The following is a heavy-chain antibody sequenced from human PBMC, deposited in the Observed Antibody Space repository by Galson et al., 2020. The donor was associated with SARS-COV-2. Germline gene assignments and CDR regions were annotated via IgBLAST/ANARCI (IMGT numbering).Heavy chain of an antibody. V-gene: IGHV5-51*01. CDR1: GYSFTSYW. Sequence: GESLKISCKGSGYSFTSYWIGWVRQVPGRGLEWMGIIYPGDSDIRYSPSFQGQVTISADKSISTAYLQWSSLKASDTAIYYCARRGGSFGRWYFDYWGQGTLGSVSS. CDR3: ARRGGSFGRWYFDY. J-gene: IGHJ4*02. D-gene: IGHD1-26*01. CDR2: IYPGDSDI.